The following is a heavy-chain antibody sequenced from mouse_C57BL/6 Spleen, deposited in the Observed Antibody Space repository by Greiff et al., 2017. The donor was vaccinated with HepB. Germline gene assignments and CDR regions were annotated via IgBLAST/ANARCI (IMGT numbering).Heavy chain of an antibody. CDR1: GYTFTSYW. D-gene: IGHD1-1*01. CDR2: IDPSDSYT. J-gene: IGHJ2*01. CDR3: ARRILLRYFDY. V-gene: IGHV1-69*01. Sequence: QVQLQQPGAELVMPGASVKLSCKASGYTFTSYWMHWVKQRPGQGLEWIGEIDPSDSYTNYNQKFKGKSTLTVDKSSSTAYLQLSSLTSEDSAVYYCARRILLRYFDYWGQGTTLPVSS.